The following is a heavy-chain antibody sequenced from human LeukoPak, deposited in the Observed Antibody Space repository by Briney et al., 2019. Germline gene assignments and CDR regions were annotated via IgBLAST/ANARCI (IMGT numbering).Heavy chain of an antibody. Sequence: PEGSLRLSCAASGFTVGYNYMTWVRQAPGKGLEWVAASTYYADSVKGRFTISRDNSKNTMYLQMNSLKGEDTAVYYCARRSNPPGRIDHWGQGTLVTVSS. CDR2: ST. CDR3: ARRSNPPGRIDH. V-gene: IGHV3-66*04. D-gene: IGHD1-14*01. CDR1: GFTVGYNY. J-gene: IGHJ4*02.